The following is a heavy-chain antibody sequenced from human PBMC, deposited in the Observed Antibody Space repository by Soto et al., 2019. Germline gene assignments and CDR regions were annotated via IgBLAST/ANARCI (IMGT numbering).Heavy chain of an antibody. V-gene: IGHV1-69*01. D-gene: IGHD3-3*01. J-gene: IGHJ6*02. CDR1: GGTFSSYA. CDR3: ARVSSYDFWSGYYRYTLGYYYGMDV. Sequence: QVQLVQSGAEVKKPGSSVKVSCKASGGTFSSYAISWVRQAPGQGLEWMGGIIPIFGTANYAQKFQGRVTITADESTSTAYMEMSSLRSEDTAVYYCARVSSYDFWSGYYRYTLGYYYGMDVWGQGTTVTVSS. CDR2: IIPIFGTA.